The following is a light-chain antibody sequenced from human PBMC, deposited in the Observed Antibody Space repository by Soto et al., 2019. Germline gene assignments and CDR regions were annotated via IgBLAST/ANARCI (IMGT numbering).Light chain of an antibody. Sequence: EIVLTQSPGTLSLSPGERATLSCRASQSVSSSYLAWYQQKLGQAPRLLIYGASSRATGIPDRFSGSGSGTDFTLTIIRLDPEVFAVYYCHQYDNSRLTFGGGTKVDIK. CDR1: QSVSSSY. J-gene: IGKJ4*01. V-gene: IGKV3-20*01. CDR3: HQYDNSRLT. CDR2: GAS.